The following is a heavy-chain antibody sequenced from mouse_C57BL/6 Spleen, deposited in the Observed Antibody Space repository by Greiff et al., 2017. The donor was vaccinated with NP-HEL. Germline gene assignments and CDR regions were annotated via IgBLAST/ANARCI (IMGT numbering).Heavy chain of an antibody. Sequence: VQLKESVAELVRPGASVKLSCTASGFNIKNTYMHWVKQRPEQGLEWIGRIDPANGNTKYAPKFQGKATITADTSSNTAYMQLSSLTSEDTAIYYCARALYVSSYFAYWGQGTLVTVSA. CDR1: GFNIKNTY. CDR3: ARALYVSSYFAY. V-gene: IGHV14-3*01. D-gene: IGHD1-1*01. J-gene: IGHJ3*01. CDR2: IDPANGNT.